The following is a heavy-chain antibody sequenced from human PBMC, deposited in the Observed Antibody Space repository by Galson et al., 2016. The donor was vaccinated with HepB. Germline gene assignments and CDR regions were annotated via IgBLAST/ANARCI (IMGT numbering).Heavy chain of an antibody. J-gene: IGHJ4*02. CDR3: AKDGPPGYLAARPYYFDY. CDR2: ISASGGTT. V-gene: IGHV3-23*01. Sequence: SLRLSCAASGFTFRHYAMSWVRQAPGKGLEWVSAISASGGTTYYADSGKCRFTISRDNSKNTLYLEMYRLRAEETAVYYCAKDGPPGYLAARPYYFDYCGQGTLVTVSS. D-gene: IGHD6-6*01. CDR1: GFTFRHYA.